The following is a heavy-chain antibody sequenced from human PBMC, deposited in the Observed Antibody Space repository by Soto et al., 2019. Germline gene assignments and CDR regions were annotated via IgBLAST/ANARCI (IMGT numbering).Heavy chain of an antibody. Sequence: VQLVESGGGVVQPGRSLRLSCAASGFTFSDYAMHWVRQAPGKGLEWVAVVPHDGRNPHYADSVKGRVTISRDSSKNTVSLEMTSRRAEDTAVYYCAKGVRQWLVTSDFNYWGQGALVTVSS. CDR1: GFTFSDYA. D-gene: IGHD6-19*01. CDR3: AKGVRQWLVTSDFNY. V-gene: IGHV3-30*18. CDR2: VPHDGRNP. J-gene: IGHJ4*02.